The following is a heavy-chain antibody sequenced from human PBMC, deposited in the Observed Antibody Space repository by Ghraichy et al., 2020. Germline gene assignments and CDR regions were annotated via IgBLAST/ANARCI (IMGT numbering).Heavy chain of an antibody. CDR2: IRGSGDRT. CDR1: GFRFNEYA. J-gene: IGHJ4*02. V-gene: IGHV3-23*01. CDR3: AKRIRGSGDYSYFDS. D-gene: IGHD3-10*01. Sequence: GGSLRLSCAASGFRFNEYAMSWVRQGPGKGLDWVSTIRGSGDRTYYADSVKGRFTISRDNSRSTVFLEMNSLRAEDTAVYYCAKRIRGSGDYSYFDSWGQGTLVTVSS.